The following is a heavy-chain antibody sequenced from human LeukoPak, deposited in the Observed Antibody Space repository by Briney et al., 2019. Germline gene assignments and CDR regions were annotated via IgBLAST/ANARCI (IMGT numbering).Heavy chain of an antibody. CDR3: ARVYDFWSGYLDY. V-gene: IGHV4-59*08. J-gene: IGHJ4*02. CDR2: IYYSGST. Sequence: SETLSLTCTVSGGSISSYYWSWIRQPPGKGLEWIGYIYYSGSTNYNPSLKSRVTISADTSKNQFSLKLSSVTAADTAVYYCARVYDFWSGYLDYWGQGTLVTVSS. CDR1: GGSISSYY. D-gene: IGHD3-3*01.